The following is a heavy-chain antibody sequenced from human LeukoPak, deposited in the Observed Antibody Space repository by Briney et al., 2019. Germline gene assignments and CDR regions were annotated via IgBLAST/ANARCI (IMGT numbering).Heavy chain of an antibody. CDR1: GFTFSSYS. J-gene: IGHJ4*02. D-gene: IGHD5-12*01. V-gene: IGHV3-21*01. Sequence: GGSLRLSCAASGFTFSSYSMNWVRQAPGKGLEWVSSISSGSSYIYYADSVKGRFTIYRDNAKNSLYLQMNSLRGEDSAVYYCARDSGGYVPLEFDYWGQGTLVIVSS. CDR3: ARDSGGYVPLEFDY. CDR2: ISSGSSYI.